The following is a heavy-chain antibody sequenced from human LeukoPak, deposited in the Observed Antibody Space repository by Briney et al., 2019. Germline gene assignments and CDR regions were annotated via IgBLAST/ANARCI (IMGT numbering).Heavy chain of an antibody. D-gene: IGHD1-1*01. CDR2: INTDGSST. CDR1: GFTFSSYW. Sequence: GGSLRLSCAASGFTFSSYWMHWVRQAPGKGLVWVSRINTDGSSTSYADSVKGRFTISRDNAKNTLYLQMNGLRAEDTAIFYCAKSLFTSATGTGRAFHIWGQGTRVTVSS. V-gene: IGHV3-74*01. CDR3: AKSLFTSATGTGRAFHI. J-gene: IGHJ3*02.